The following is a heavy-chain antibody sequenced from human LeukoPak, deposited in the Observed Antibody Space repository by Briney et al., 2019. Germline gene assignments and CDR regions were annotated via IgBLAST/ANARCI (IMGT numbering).Heavy chain of an antibody. J-gene: IGHJ4*02. V-gene: IGHV1-18*01. CDR3: ARDTDYYDSSGYYYPDY. CDR1: GYTFTSYG. D-gene: IGHD3-22*01. Sequence: GASVKVSCKASGYTFTSYGISWVRQAPGQGLEWMGWISAYNGNTNYAQKLQGRVTMTTDTSTSTAYMELRSLRSDDTAVYYCARDTDYYDSSGYYYPDYWGQGTLVTVSS. CDR2: ISAYNGNT.